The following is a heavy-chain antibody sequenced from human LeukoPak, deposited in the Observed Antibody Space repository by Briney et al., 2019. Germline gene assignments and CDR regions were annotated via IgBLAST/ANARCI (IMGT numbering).Heavy chain of an antibody. Sequence: SETLSLTCTVSGGSISSYYWSWIRQPPGKGLDWIGYVSYTGTTNYNPSLKSRVTMSVDTSKNQFSLKLSSVTAADTAVYYCARAVTIFGVVRVDAFDIWGQGTMVTVSS. CDR1: GGSISSYY. CDR2: VSYTGTT. CDR3: ARAVTIFGVVRVDAFDI. J-gene: IGHJ3*02. D-gene: IGHD3-3*01. V-gene: IGHV4-59*12.